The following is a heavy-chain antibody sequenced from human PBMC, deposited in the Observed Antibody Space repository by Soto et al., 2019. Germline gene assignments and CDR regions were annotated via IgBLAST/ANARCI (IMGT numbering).Heavy chain of an antibody. D-gene: IGHD2-2*01. CDR2: ISSSSSTI. CDR3: AREGIVVVPAAKANAFEI. J-gene: IGHJ3*02. V-gene: IGHV3-48*01. Sequence: SLRLSCAAPGFTFSSYSMNWVRQAPGKGLEWVSYISSSSSTIYYADSVKGRFTISRDNAKNSLYLQMNSLRAEDTAVYYCAREGIVVVPAAKANAFEIWGQGTMVTVSS. CDR1: GFTFSSYS.